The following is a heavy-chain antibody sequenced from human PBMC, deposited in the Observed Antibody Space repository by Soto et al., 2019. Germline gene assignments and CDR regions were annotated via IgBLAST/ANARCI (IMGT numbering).Heavy chain of an antibody. J-gene: IGHJ4*02. V-gene: IGHV1-3*01. D-gene: IGHD3-10*01. CDR1: GYTFNKYP. CDR3: ARKDYYGSGIYYFDY. Sequence: ASVKVSCKASGYTFNKYPIHWVRQAPGQGLEWMGWINPVNGDTRYSQRFQGRVTLTRDTSASTAYMELSSLRSEDTAVYYCARKDYYGSGIYYFDYWGQGTLVTAPQ. CDR2: INPVNGDT.